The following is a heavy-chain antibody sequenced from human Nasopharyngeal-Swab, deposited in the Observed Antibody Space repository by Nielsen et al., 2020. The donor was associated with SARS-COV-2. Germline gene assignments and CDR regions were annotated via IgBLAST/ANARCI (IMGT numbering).Heavy chain of an antibody. CDR3: ARGGTPLGGYYYGMDV. Sequence: ASVKVSCKASGYTFTSYDINWVRQATGQGREWMGWMNPNSGNTGYAQKFQGRVTMTRNTSISTAYMELSSLRSEDTAVYYCARGGTPLGGYYYGMDVWGQGTTVTVSS. D-gene: IGHD2-15*01. J-gene: IGHJ6*02. CDR1: GYTFTSYD. CDR2: MNPNSGNT. V-gene: IGHV1-8*01.